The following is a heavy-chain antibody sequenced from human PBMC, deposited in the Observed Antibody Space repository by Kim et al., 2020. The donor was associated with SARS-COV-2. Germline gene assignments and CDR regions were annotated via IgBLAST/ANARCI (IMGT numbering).Heavy chain of an antibody. CDR3: ARKRGNTVSTD. V-gene: IGHV3-7*01. D-gene: IGHD4-17*01. J-gene: IGHJ4*02. Sequence: GGSLRLSCTASGFTFSNHWMTWVRQAPGKGLEWVANIRSDEITTYYVDSVRGRFTISRDNAKNSMYLQMNSLRAEDTGVYYCARKRGNTVSTDWGQGTLVTVSS. CDR1: GFTFSNHW. CDR2: IRSDEITT.